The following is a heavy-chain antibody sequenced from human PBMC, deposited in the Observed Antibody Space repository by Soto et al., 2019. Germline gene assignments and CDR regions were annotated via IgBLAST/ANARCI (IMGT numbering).Heavy chain of an antibody. CDR2: FYYSGST. D-gene: IGHD3-3*01. CDR3: TRHGGRRLLEYLPGGVFYYCGMDV. Sequence: SETLSLTCTVSGGTISSSSYYWGWIRQPPGKGLEWIGHFYYSGSTYYNPSLKSRVTISADTSKNQFSLQLSSVTAADTAVFYCTRHGGRRLLEYLPGGVFYYCGMDVWGQGTTVTVSS. J-gene: IGHJ6*02. V-gene: IGHV4-39*01. CDR1: GGTISSSSYY.